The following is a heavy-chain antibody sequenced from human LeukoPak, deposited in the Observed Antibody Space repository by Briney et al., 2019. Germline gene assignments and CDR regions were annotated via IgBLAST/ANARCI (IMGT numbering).Heavy chain of an antibody. CDR1: GFTFSSYA. CDR3: ARDRSPGGYWFDP. CDR2: ISYDGSNK. D-gene: IGHD3-10*01. Sequence: GRSLRLSCAASGFTFSSYAMHWVRQAPGKGLEWVAVISYDGSNKYYADSVKGRFTISRDNSKNTLYLQMNSLRAEDTAVYYCARDRSPGGYWFDPWGQGTLVTVSS. V-gene: IGHV3-30*04. J-gene: IGHJ5*02.